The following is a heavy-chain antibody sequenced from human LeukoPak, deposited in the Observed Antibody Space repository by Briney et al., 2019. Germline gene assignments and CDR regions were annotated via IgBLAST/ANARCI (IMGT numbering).Heavy chain of an antibody. D-gene: IGHD3-10*01. CDR1: GGSISSSSYY. J-gene: IGHJ4*02. V-gene: IGHV4-39*01. Sequence: PSETLSLTCTVSGGSISSSSYYWGWIRQPPGKGLECIGSIYYSGSTYYNPSLKSRVTISVDTSRNQFSLKLSSVTAADTAVYYCARAGSGYFDYWGQGTLVTVSS. CDR3: ARAGSGYFDY. CDR2: IYYSGST.